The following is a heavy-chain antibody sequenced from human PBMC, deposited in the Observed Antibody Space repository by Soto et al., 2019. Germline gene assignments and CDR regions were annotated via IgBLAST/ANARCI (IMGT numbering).Heavy chain of an antibody. CDR3: AKDLQSYGDYDYYCYGMDV. CDR2: ISYDGTNK. J-gene: IGHJ6*02. CDR1: GFTFSTYG. D-gene: IGHD4-17*01. Sequence: QVQLVESGGGEVQPGRSLTISWAASGFTFSTYGMHWVRQTPGKGLEWVAVISYDGTNKFYSDSVKGRFTISRDNFKNTLTLQMNSLRADDTAVYSCAKDLQSYGDYDYYCYGMDVWGLGTRVTVSS. V-gene: IGHV3-30*18.